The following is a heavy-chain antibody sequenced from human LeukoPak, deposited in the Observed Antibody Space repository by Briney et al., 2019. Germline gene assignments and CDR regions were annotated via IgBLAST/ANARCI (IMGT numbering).Heavy chain of an antibody. D-gene: IGHD2-21*01. Sequence: ASVKVSCKASGYTFSNNDINWVRQATGQGLEWMGWMNPISGNTGFAQKFQGRVSITRDTAISTAYMEVSSLRSDDTAVYFCVRAAKCGGGDCDSKEYVYYFDYWGQGTLVTVSS. V-gene: IGHV1-8*01. J-gene: IGHJ4*02. CDR1: GYTFSNND. CDR3: VRAAKCGGGDCDSKEYVYYFDY. CDR2: MNPISGNT.